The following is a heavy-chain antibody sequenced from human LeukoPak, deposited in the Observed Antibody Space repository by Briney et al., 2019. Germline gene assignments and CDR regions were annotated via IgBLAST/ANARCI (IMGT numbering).Heavy chain of an antibody. CDR1: GGSISSGDYY. Sequence: SQTLSLTCTVSGGSISSGDYYWSWIRQPPGKGLEWVGYIYHSGNTYYNPSLKSRLTISVDTPRNQFSLKLRSVTAADTAVYYCARGGTRITIVGVVINDFDYWGQGTLVTVSS. CDR3: ARGGTRITIVGVVINDFDY. CDR2: IYHSGNT. J-gene: IGHJ4*02. V-gene: IGHV4-30-4*08. D-gene: IGHD3-3*01.